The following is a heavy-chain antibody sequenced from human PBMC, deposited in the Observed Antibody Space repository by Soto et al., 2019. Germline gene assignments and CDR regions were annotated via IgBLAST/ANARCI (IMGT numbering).Heavy chain of an antibody. CDR3: ARAWGSSGWPN. J-gene: IGHJ1*01. Sequence: SETLSLTCTVSGHSLSSGGYYWSWIRQHPGKGLEWVGYIYFTGTTLCNPSLKSRLAISVDTSKNQFSLKLTSVTAADTAVYCCARAWGSSGWPNWGQGVLVTVSS. D-gene: IGHD6-19*01. V-gene: IGHV4-31*03. CDR2: IYFTGTT. CDR1: GHSLSSGGYY.